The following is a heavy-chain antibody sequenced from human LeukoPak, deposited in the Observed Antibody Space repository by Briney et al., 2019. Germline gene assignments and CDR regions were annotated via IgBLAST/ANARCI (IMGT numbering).Heavy chain of an antibody. CDR3: ATGYSSTWYYFDY. CDR1: GDSISSYY. V-gene: IGHV4-59*07. CDR2: IYHSGST. J-gene: IGHJ4*02. Sequence: SDTLSLTCTVSGDSISSYYWSWIRQPPGKGLEWIGYIYHSGSTNYNPSLKSRVTIAADTSKDQFSLKLASVPAADTAVYYCATGYSSTWYYFDYWGQGTLVTVSS. D-gene: IGHD6-13*01.